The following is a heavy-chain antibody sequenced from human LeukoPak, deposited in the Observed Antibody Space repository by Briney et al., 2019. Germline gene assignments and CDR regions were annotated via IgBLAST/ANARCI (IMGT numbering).Heavy chain of an antibody. V-gene: IGHV4-30-4*01. CDR1: GGSISSGDYY. D-gene: IGHD5-12*01. J-gene: IGHJ4*02. Sequence: PSQTLSLTCTVSGGSISSGDYYWSWIRQPPGKGLEWIGYIYYSGSTYYNPSLKSRVTISVDTSKNQFSLKLSSVTAADTAVYYCARDYSGYDLGYFDYWGQGTLVTASS. CDR3: ARDYSGYDLGYFDY. CDR2: IYYSGST.